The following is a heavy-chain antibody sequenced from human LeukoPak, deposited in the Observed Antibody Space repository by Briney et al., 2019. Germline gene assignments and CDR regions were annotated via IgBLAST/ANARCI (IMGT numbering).Heavy chain of an antibody. CDR3: ARGDYYGSGLYYYYYMDV. CDR1: GESFSGYY. Sequence: SETLSLTCAVYGESFSGYYWTWIRQPPGKGLEWIGEINHSGNTNYNPSLKSRVTISIDTLKNQFSLKLTSVTAADTAVYYCARGDYYGSGLYYYYYMDVWGKGTTVTVSS. J-gene: IGHJ6*03. D-gene: IGHD3-10*01. V-gene: IGHV4-34*01. CDR2: INHSGNT.